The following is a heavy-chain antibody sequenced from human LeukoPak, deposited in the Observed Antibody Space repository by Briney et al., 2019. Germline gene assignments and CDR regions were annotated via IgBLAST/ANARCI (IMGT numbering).Heavy chain of an antibody. CDR1: GFTFSSYA. CDR2: ISGSGGST. V-gene: IGHV3-23*01. D-gene: IGHD3-10*01. Sequence: GGSLRLSCAASGFTFSSYAMSWVRQAPGKGLEWVSAISGSGGSTYYADSVKGRFTISRDNSKNTLYLQMNSLRAEDTAVYYCAKESGYYGSGSYYSAGFFDYWGRGTLVTVSS. J-gene: IGHJ4*02. CDR3: AKESGYYGSGSYYSAGFFDY.